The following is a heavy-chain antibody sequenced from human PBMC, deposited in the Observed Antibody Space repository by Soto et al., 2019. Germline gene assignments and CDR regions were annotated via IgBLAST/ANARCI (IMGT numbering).Heavy chain of an antibody. V-gene: IGHV1-2*04. CDR1: GYTFTGYY. CDR3: ASGTYCRGGSCYGGSHGMDV. CDR2: INPNSGGT. Sequence: QVQLVQSGAEVKKPGASVKVSCKASGYTFTGYYMHWVRQAPGQGLEWMGWINPNSGGTNYAQKFQGWVTMTKDTSIRPANMERSSPRSEDTPVDYCASGTYCRGGSCYGGSHGMDVWGQGTTVTVSS. J-gene: IGHJ6*02. D-gene: IGHD2-15*01.